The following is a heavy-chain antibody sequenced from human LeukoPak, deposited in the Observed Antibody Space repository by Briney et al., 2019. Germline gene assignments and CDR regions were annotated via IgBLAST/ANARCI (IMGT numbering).Heavy chain of an antibody. CDR2: IIPIFGTA. V-gene: IGHV1-69*13. CDR3: ARVFEYCSSTSCYPSYYYYYGMDV. Sequence: SVKVSCKASGGTFSSYAISWVRQAPGQGLEWMGGIIPIFGTANYAQKFQGRVTITADESTSTAYMELSSLRSEDTAVYYCARVFEYCSSTSCYPSYYYYYGMDVWGQGTTVTVSS. J-gene: IGHJ6*02. D-gene: IGHD2-2*01. CDR1: GGTFSSYA.